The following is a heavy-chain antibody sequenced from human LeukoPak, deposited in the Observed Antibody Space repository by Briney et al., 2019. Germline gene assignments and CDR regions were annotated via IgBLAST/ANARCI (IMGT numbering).Heavy chain of an antibody. D-gene: IGHD3-16*02. CDR2: FDPEDGET. V-gene: IGHV1-24*01. CDR1: GYTLTELS. J-gene: IGHJ4*02. Sequence: ASVKVSCKVSGYTLTELSMHWVRQAPGKGLEWMGGFDPEDGETIYAQKFQGRVTMTEDTSTDTAYMELSSLRSEDTAVYYCATGRAMITFGGVIVMIHPLDYWGQGTLVTVSS. CDR3: ATGRAMITFGGVIVMIHPLDY.